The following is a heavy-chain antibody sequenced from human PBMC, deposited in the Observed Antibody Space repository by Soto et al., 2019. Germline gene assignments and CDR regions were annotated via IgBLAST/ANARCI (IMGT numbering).Heavy chain of an antibody. J-gene: IGHJ6*02. CDR2: INHSGST. V-gene: IGHV4-34*01. CDR3: ARGGASYDILTGYYSRSLINYHYGMDA. Sequence: SETLSLTCAVYGGSFSGYYWSWIRQPPGKGLEWIGEINHSGSTNYNPSLKSRVTISVDTSKNQFSLKLSSVTAADTAVYYGARGGASYDILTGYYSRSLINYHYGMDAWGQGTTVTVSS. CDR1: GGSFSGYY. D-gene: IGHD3-9*01.